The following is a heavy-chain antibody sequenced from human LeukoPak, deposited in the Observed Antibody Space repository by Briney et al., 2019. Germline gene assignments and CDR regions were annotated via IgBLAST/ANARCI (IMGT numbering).Heavy chain of an antibody. CDR2: IYYGGST. CDR3: ARDAGHQLSRRNYYAMDV. CDR1: GGSISSSSYY. V-gene: IGHV4-39*07. J-gene: IGHJ6*02. Sequence: SETLSLTCTVSGGSISSSSYYWGWIRQPPGKGLEWIGSIYYGGSTYYNPSLKSRVTISVDTSKKQFSLKVSSVTAADTAVYYCARDAGHQLSRRNYYAMDVWGQGTTFTVSS. D-gene: IGHD2-2*01.